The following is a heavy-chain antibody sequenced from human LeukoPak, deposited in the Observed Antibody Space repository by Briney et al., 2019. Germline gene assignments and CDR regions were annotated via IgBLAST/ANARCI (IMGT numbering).Heavy chain of an antibody. V-gene: IGHV3-23*01. CDR1: GFTFSSYG. CDR3: AKTRLYGDKSIDY. Sequence: GGSLRLSCAASGFTFSSYGMSWVRQAPGKGLEWVSAISGSGGSTYYADSVKGRFTISRDNSKNTLYLQMNSLRAEDTAVYYCAKTRLYGDKSIDYWGQGTPVTVSS. D-gene: IGHD4-17*01. CDR2: ISGSGGST. J-gene: IGHJ4*02.